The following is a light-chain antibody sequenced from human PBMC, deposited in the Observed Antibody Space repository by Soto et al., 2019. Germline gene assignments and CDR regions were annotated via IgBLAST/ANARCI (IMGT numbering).Light chain of an antibody. CDR1: QSVSIY. CDR3: QHHYNLPPWT. V-gene: IGKV3-11*01. Sequence: EIVLTQSPATLSLSPVERATLSCRASQSVSIYLAWYQQKTGQAPRLLIYDASNRATGIPARFSGSGSGTDFTLTISSLEPEDFEIYYCQHHYNLPPWTFCQGTKVEI. CDR2: DAS. J-gene: IGKJ1*01.